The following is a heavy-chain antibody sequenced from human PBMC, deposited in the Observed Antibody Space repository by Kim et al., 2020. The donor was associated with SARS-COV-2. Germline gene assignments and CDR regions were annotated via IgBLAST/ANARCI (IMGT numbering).Heavy chain of an antibody. D-gene: IGHD3-9*01. V-gene: IGHV1-18*01. Sequence: ASVKVSCKASGYTFTSYGISWVRQAPGQGLEWMGWISAYNGNTNYAQKLQGRVTMTTDTSTSTAYMELRSLRSDDTAVYYCARDLSYDILTGVYFDYWGQGTLVTVSS. CDR2: ISAYNGNT. J-gene: IGHJ4*02. CDR1: GYTFTSYG. CDR3: ARDLSYDILTGVYFDY.